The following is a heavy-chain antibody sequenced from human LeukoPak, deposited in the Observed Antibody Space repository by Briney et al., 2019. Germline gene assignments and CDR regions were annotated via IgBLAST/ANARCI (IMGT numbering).Heavy chain of an antibody. V-gene: IGHV2-70*12. D-gene: IGHD3-10*01. CDR1: GFSLSTGGMC. CDR2: IDWDDNK. J-gene: IGHJ4*02. CDR3: AHRRGSGSGSYYFGH. Sequence: SGPTLVNPTQTLTLTCTFSGFSLSTGGMCVSWIRQPPGKALEWLAFIDWDDNKYYSTSLNTRLTISKDTSKNQVILTMTNMDPVDTATYYCAHRRGSGSGSYYFGHWGQGTLVTVSS.